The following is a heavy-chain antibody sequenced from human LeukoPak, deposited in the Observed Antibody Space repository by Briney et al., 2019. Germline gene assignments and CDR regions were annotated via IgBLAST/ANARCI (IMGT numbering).Heavy chain of an antibody. J-gene: IGHJ4*02. CDR3: AGSSSSADYFDY. Sequence: SETLSLTCTVSGGSISSGRYYWSWIRQPAGKGLEWIGRIYTSGSTNYNPSLKSRVTISVDTSKNQFSLKLTSVTAADTAVYYCAGSSSSADYFDYWGQGTLVTVSS. CDR2: IYTSGST. V-gene: IGHV4-61*02. D-gene: IGHD6-6*01. CDR1: GGSISSGRYY.